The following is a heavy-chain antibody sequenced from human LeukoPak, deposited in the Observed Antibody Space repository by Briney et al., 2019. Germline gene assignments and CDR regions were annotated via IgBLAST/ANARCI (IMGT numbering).Heavy chain of an antibody. D-gene: IGHD3-9*01. CDR3: ATLTGYSSESWFDP. J-gene: IGHJ5*02. CDR1: GDSISTSNSY. Sequence: SETLSLTCTVSGDSISTSNSYWGWIRQPPGKGLEWIGSIYYSGNTYYNASLKSRVTISVDTSKNQFSLKLSSVTAADTAVYYCATLTGYSSESWFDPWGQGILVTVSS. CDR2: IYYSGNT. V-gene: IGHV4-39*07.